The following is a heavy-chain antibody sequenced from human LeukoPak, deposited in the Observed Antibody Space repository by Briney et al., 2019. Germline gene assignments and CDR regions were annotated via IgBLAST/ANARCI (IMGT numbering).Heavy chain of an antibody. CDR3: ATHYCSSTSCYPGEDY. CDR2: IYTSGST. Sequence: SQTLSLTXTVSGGSISSGSYYWSWIRQPAGKGLEWIGRIYTSGSTNYNPSLKSRVTISVDTSKNQFSLKLSSVTAADTAVYYCATHYCSSTSCYPGEDYWGQGTLVTVSS. D-gene: IGHD2-2*01. J-gene: IGHJ4*02. CDR1: GGSISSGSYY. V-gene: IGHV4-61*02.